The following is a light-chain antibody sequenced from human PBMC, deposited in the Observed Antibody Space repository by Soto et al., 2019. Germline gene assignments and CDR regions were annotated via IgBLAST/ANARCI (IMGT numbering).Light chain of an antibody. J-gene: IGLJ2*01. CDR1: SSNIGNNY. CDR2: DNN. CDR3: GTWDSSRGKV. Sequence: QSVLTQPPSVSAAPGQKVTISCSGSSSNIGNNYVSWYQQLPGTAPKLLIYDNNKRPSGIPDRFSGSKSGTSATLGITGLQTGDEADYYCGTWDSSRGKVFGGGTQLTVL. V-gene: IGLV1-51*01.